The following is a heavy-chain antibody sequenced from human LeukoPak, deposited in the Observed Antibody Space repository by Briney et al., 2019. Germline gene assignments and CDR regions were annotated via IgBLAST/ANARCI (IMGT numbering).Heavy chain of an antibody. CDR1: GFTVSNNY. V-gene: IGHV3-23*01. CDR2: ISGSGGST. J-gene: IGHJ4*02. D-gene: IGHD1-26*01. CDR3: AKTTSGSYDG. Sequence: GGSLRLSCAASGFTVSNNYMSWVRQAPGKGLEWVSAISGSGGSTYYADSVKGRFTISRDNSKNTLYLQMNSLRAEDTAVYYCAKTTSGSYDGWGQGTLVTVSS.